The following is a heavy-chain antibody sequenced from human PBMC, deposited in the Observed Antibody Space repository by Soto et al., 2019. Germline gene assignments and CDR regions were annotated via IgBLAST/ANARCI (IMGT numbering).Heavy chain of an antibody. Sequence: ASVKVSCKASGYTFTGYYMHWVRQAPGQGLEWMGWINPNSGGTNYAQKFQGWVTMTRDTSISTAYMELSRLRSDDTAVYYCAIDMRPLGYYDSSGFDYWGQGTLVTVSS. J-gene: IGHJ4*02. CDR3: AIDMRPLGYYDSSGFDY. V-gene: IGHV1-2*04. CDR1: GYTFTGYY. D-gene: IGHD3-22*01. CDR2: INPNSGGT.